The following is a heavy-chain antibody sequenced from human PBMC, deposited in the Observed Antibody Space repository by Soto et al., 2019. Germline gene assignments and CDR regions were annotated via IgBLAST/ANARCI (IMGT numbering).Heavy chain of an antibody. J-gene: IGHJ4*02. CDR3: ARGGMGKSYWTLDS. CDR2: IMAYNNNP. Sequence: GASVKVSCKTSGYTFNTYGVNWVRQAPGQGLEWLGYIMAYNNNPHYAQKFVGRVTMTADTSTSTAFLELRSLTSDDTAVYYCARGGMGKSYWTLDSWGQGTQVTV. CDR1: GYTFNTYG. D-gene: IGHD1-26*01. V-gene: IGHV1-18*01.